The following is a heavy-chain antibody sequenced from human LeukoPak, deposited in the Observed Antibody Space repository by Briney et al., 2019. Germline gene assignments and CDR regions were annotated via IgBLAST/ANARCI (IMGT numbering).Heavy chain of an antibody. V-gene: IGHV4-4*07. Sequence: SETLSLTCTVSGGSISNYYWSWMRQPAGKGLEWIGRIYTSGSTNYYPSLKSRVTMSVDTSKNQFSLKLSSVTAADTAVYYCATDTPCSGGSCYLVAWFDPWGQGTLVTVSS. J-gene: IGHJ5*02. CDR3: ATDTPCSGGSCYLVAWFDP. D-gene: IGHD2-15*01. CDR2: IYTSGST. CDR1: GGSISNYY.